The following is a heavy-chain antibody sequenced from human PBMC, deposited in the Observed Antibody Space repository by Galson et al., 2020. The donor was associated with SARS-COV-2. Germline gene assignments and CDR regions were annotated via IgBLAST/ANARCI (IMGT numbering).Heavy chain of an antibody. J-gene: IGHJ4*02. Sequence: GGSLRLSCVVSGFTFSDYYMTWIRQAPGKGLEWVSYISPTSRYTNYADSVKGRFTISRDNAKNSLFLQMNRLRAEDTAVYFCGMDLQYITSGWGQGTLGTVSS. V-gene: IGHV3-11*06. CDR3: GMDLQYITSG. CDR1: GFTFSDYY. CDR2: ISPTSRYT. D-gene: IGHD3-10*01.